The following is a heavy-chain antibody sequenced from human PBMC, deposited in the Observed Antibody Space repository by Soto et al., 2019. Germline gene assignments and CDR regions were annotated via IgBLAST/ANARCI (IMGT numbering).Heavy chain of an antibody. J-gene: IGHJ4*02. CDR3: ARPYDSSQSPRFDY. CDR2: ISPYNGKT. Sequence: SVKVSCKASGYSFTTYGIFWVRQAPGQGLEWMGWISPYNGKTNYAQNLQGRVSMTTDTSTTTAYMELRSLRSDDTAVYYCARPYDSSQSPRFDYWGQGTLVTVSS. CDR1: GYSFTTYG. D-gene: IGHD3-22*01. V-gene: IGHV1-18*01.